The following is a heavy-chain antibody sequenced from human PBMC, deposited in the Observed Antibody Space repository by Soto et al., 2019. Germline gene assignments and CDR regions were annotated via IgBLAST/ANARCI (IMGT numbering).Heavy chain of an antibody. V-gene: IGHV3-30-3*01. CDR3: ARDRSSGWYYYHGMDV. Sequence: SLRLSCAASGFTFSSYAMHWVRQAPGKGLEWVAVISYDGSNKYYADSVKGRFTISRDNSKNTLYLQMNSLRAEDTAVYYCARDRSSGWYYYHGMDVWGQGTTVTVSS. CDR1: GFTFSSYA. J-gene: IGHJ6*02. D-gene: IGHD6-19*01. CDR2: ISYDGSNK.